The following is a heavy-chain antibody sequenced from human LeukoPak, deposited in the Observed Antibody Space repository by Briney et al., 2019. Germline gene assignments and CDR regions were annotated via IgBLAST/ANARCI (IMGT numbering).Heavy chain of an antibody. CDR1: GFTFSSYG. CDR2: ISNNGGYK. J-gene: IGHJ4*02. V-gene: IGHV3-33*06. D-gene: IGHD6-19*01. CDR3: AKRPAIAVAGAFDY. Sequence: PGRSLRLSCATSGFTFSSYGFHWVRQAPGKGLEWVAVISNNGGYKHYTDSVKGRFTISRDNSKNTLYLQTNSLRAEDTAVYYCAKRPAIAVAGAFDYWGQGTLVTVSS.